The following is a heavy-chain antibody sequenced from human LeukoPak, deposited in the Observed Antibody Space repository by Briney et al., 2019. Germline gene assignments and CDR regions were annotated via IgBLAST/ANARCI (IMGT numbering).Heavy chain of an antibody. J-gene: IGHJ4*02. CDR1: GGSISSYY. CDR2: IYYSGST. V-gene: IGHV4-59*01. CDR3: ARAPSNSWYYFDY. D-gene: IGHD6-13*01. Sequence: SETLSLTCTVSGGSISSYYWSWIRQPPGKGLEWIGYIYYSGSTNYNPSLKSRVTISVDTSKNQFSLKLSSVTAADTAVYYCARAPSNSWYYFDYWGQGTLVTVSS.